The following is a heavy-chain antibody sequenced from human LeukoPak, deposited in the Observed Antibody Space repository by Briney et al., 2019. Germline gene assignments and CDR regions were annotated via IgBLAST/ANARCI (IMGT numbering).Heavy chain of an antibody. Sequence: SETLSLTRTVSGGSVSSDSYYWSWIRQPPGKGLEWIGYIYYSGSTNYNPSLKSRVTISVDTSKNQFSLKLSSVTAADTAVYYCARLTLGGSFDYWGQGTLVTVSS. CDR3: ARLTLGGSFDY. J-gene: IGHJ4*02. V-gene: IGHV4-61*01. D-gene: IGHD3-10*01. CDR1: GGSVSSDSYY. CDR2: IYYSGST.